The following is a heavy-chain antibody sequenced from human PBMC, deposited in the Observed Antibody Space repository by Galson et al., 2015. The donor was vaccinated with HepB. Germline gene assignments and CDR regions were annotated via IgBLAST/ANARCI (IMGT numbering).Heavy chain of an antibody. CDR1: GFTFSSYS. J-gene: IGHJ6*02. V-gene: IGHV3-21*01. Sequence: SLRLSCAASGFTFSSYSMNWVRQAPGKGLEWVSSISSSSSYIYYADSVKGRFTISRDNAKNSLYLQMNSLRAEDTAVYYCARDFGYCSSTCCRDYYYGMDVWGQGTTVTVSS. CDR2: ISSSSSYI. CDR3: ARDFGYCSSTCCRDYYYGMDV. D-gene: IGHD2-2*01.